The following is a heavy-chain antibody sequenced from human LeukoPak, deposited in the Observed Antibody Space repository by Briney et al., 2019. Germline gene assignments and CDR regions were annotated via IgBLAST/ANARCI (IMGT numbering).Heavy chain of an antibody. D-gene: IGHD3-22*01. J-gene: IGHJ4*02. CDR1: GYSFTSYW. V-gene: IGHV5-51*01. CDR3: ARHGPFYYYDSSGYYPDY. Sequence: GESLKISCKGFGYSFTSYWIGWVRQMPGKGLEWMGIIYPGDSDTRYSPSFQGQVTISADKSISTAYLQWSSLKASDTAMYYCARHGPFYYYDSSGYYPDYWGQGTLVTVSS. CDR2: IYPGDSDT.